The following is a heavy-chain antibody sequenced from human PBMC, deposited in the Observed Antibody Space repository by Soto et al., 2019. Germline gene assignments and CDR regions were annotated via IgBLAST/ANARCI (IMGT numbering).Heavy chain of an antibody. CDR1: GYTITLHG. CDR3: ASPSSSYYYDSSGYHSHDAFDI. CDR2: ISAYNGNT. Sequence: GAPVEVSRKTSGYTITLHGISRGRTTPGQRRGGMGWISAYNGNTNYAQKLQGRVTMTTDTSTSTAYMELRSLRSDDTAVYYCASPSSSYYYDSSGYHSHDAFDIWGQGTMVTVSS. J-gene: IGHJ3*02. V-gene: IGHV1-18*01. D-gene: IGHD3-22*01.